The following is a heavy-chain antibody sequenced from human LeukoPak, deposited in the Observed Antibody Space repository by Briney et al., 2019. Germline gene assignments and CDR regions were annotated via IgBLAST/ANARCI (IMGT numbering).Heavy chain of an antibody. CDR3: ARVLPAAIFYYFDY. D-gene: IGHD2-2*01. CDR1: GYSFTGYY. V-gene: IGHV1-2*02. CDR2: INPNSGGT. J-gene: IGHJ4*02. Sequence: ASVKVSCKASGYSFTGYYMHWVRQAPGQGLEWMGWINPNSGGTNYAQKFQGRVTMTRDTSISTAYMELSRLRSDDTAVYYCARVLPAAIFYYFDYWGQGTLVTVSS.